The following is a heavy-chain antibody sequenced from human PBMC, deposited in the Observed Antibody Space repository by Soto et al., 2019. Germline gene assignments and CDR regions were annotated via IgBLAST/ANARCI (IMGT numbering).Heavy chain of an antibody. D-gene: IGHD6-19*01. J-gene: IGHJ6*02. CDR2: IDPSDSYT. CDR1: GYSFTSYW. CDR3: ARHPAPGAVAARMYGMDV. Sequence: GESLKISCKGSGYSFTSYWISWVRQMPGKGLEWMGRIDPSDSYTNYSPSFQGHVTISADKSISTAYLQWSSLKASDTAMYYCARHPAPGAVAARMYGMDVWGQGTTVTVS. V-gene: IGHV5-10-1*01.